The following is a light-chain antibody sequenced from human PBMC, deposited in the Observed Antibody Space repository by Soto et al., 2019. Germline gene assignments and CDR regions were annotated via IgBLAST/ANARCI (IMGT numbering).Light chain of an antibody. Sequence: ALTQPASGYGSHGQSLRISCNGTSSDVGGYNYVSWYQQHPGKAPKLMIYDVSNRPSGVSNRFSGSKSGNTASLTISGLQAEDEADYYCSSYTSSSTPLVFGTGTKVTVL. CDR1: SSDVGGYNY. J-gene: IGLJ1*01. CDR3: SSYTSSSTPLV. CDR2: DVS. V-gene: IGLV2-14*01.